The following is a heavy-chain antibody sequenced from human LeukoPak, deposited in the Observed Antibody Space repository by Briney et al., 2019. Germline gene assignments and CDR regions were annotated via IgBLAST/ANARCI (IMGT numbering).Heavy chain of an antibody. Sequence: GESLKISCKGSGYSFTSYWIGWVRQMPGKGLEWMGIIYPGDSDTRYSPSFQGQVTTSADKSISTAYLQWSSLKASDTAMYYCARRRGFGELGTHWFDPWGQGTLVTVSS. D-gene: IGHD3-10*01. J-gene: IGHJ5*02. CDR2: IYPGDSDT. CDR3: ARRRGFGELGTHWFDP. CDR1: GYSFTSYW. V-gene: IGHV5-51*01.